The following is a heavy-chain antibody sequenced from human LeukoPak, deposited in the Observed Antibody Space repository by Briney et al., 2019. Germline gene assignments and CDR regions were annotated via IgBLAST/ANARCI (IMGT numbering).Heavy chain of an antibody. Sequence: ASQTLSLTCAVSGVSISSGGYSWSWIRQPPGKGLEWIVYIYHSGSTNYNPSLKSRVTISVDTSKNQFSLKLSSVTAADTAVYYCARDRTDYYDSSGYYYVGYDYWGQGTLVTVSS. CDR1: GVSISSGGYS. D-gene: IGHD3-22*01. V-gene: IGHV4-30-2*01. CDR2: IYHSGST. J-gene: IGHJ4*02. CDR3: ARDRTDYYDSSGYYYVGYDY.